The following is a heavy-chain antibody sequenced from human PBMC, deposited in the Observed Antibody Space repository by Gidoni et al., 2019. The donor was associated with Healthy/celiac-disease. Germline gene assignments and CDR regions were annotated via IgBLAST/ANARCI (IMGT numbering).Heavy chain of an antibody. CDR1: GFTFSSYA. J-gene: IGHJ4*02. D-gene: IGHD4-17*01. V-gene: IGHV3-23*01. CDR3: ARVDYVYY. CDR2: ISGSGGST. Sequence: EVQLLEYGGGLVQPGGSLRLSCAASGFTFSSYAMSWVRQAPGEGLVWVSAISGSGGSTYYADSVKGRFTISRDNSKNTLYLQMNSLRAEDTAVYYCARVDYVYYWGQGTLVTVSS.